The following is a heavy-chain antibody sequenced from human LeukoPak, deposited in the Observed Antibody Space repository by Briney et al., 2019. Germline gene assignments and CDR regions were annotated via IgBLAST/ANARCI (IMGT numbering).Heavy chain of an antibody. Sequence: GCLRLSCAASGFTFSSYEMNCVREAPGKGLEWGSYISSRGSTIYYADSVKGRFTISRDNDKNSLYLQINSLRAEDTAVYYCAVATIKDYFDYWGQGNLVTVSS. J-gene: IGHJ4*02. CDR2: ISSRGSTI. V-gene: IGHV3-48*03. D-gene: IGHD5-24*01. CDR3: AVATIKDYFDY. CDR1: GFTFSSYE.